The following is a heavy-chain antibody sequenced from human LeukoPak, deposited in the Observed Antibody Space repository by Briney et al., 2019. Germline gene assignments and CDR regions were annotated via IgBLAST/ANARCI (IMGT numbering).Heavy chain of an antibody. V-gene: IGHV3-30*18. CDR3: AKDYLYYYGSGSYYKPPDY. J-gene: IGHJ4*02. D-gene: IGHD3-10*01. CDR1: GFTFSSVG. Sequence: GRSLRLSCAASGFTFSSVGMHGVCQAPGGGLGRGAVISYAGSNKSSADSVRGQFPISRDNSKNTLYLQMNSLRAEDTAVYYCAKDYLYYYGSGSYYKPPDYWGQGTLVTVSS. CDR2: ISYAGSNK.